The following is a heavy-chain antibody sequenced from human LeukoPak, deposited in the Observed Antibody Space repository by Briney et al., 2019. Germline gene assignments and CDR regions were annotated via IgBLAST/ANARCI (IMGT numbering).Heavy chain of an antibody. Sequence: ASVKVSCKASSDEFNTYGISWVRQAPGQGLEWMGWISAHNGNTKYTQKLQGRVTMTTDTSTTTAYMELRSLRSDDTAVYYCATSGNGNWFDPWGQGTLVTVSS. CDR2: ISAHNGNT. V-gene: IGHV1-18*01. CDR3: ATSGNGNWFDP. CDR1: SDEFNTYG. D-gene: IGHD4-23*01. J-gene: IGHJ5*02.